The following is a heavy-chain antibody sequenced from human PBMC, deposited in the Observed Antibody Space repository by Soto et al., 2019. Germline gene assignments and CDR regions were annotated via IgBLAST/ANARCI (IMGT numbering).Heavy chain of an antibody. CDR1: GYPVTAYY. V-gene: IGHV1-2*02. D-gene: IGHD3-3*01. CDR2: INPATGAA. Sequence: QLHLVQSGAVVKKPGASVTVSCSASGYPVTAYYMHWVRQAPGRGLEWMGGINPATGAAKYTQTFPGRVTMARDTATSTGFMELSGLTSEDTAVFYWARGGGVGVAGSAAFDMWGQGTVVTVSS. CDR3: ARGGGVGVAGSAAFDM. J-gene: IGHJ3*02.